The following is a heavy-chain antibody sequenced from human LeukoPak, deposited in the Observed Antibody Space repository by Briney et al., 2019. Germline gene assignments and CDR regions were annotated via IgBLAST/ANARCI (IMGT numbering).Heavy chain of an antibody. D-gene: IGHD4-23*01. CDR2: ISYDGSNK. J-gene: IGHJ4*02. Sequence: GGSLRLSCAASGFTFSSYAMHWVRQAPGKGLEWVAVISYDGSNKYYADSVKGRFTISRDNSKNTLYLQMNSLRAEDTAVYYCARGSSRGTVVTLVDYWGQGTLVTVSS. V-gene: IGHV3-30-3*01. CDR3: ARGSSRGTVVTLVDY. CDR1: GFTFSSYA.